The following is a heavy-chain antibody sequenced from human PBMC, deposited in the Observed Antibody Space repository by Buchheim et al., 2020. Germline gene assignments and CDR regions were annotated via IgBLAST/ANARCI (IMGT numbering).Heavy chain of an antibody. Sequence: EVHVLESGGGLVQPGGSLRLSCVASGFTLSNYDMPWVRQAPGKGLEWVSCITVTGAATYYADSVKGRFTISRDSAKNTVYLQMNVLVAEDTAVYYCARNGGTYDPWGQGTL. V-gene: IGHV3-23*01. J-gene: IGHJ5*02. CDR3: ARNGGTYDP. CDR2: ITVTGAAT. CDR1: GFTLSNYD. D-gene: IGHD2-8*01.